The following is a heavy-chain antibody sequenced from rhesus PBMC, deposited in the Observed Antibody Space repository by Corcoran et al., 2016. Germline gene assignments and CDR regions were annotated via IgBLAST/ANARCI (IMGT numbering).Heavy chain of an antibody. J-gene: IGHJ4*01. CDR2: IFGSSAST. CDR1: GGSISSNH. Sequence: QVQLQESGPGLVKPSETLSLTCAVPGGSISSNHWSWIRQPPGKGLEWIGRIFGSSASTGNNPSRKSRVTISTDTSKNQISLKLSSVTAADTAVYYCTRRGYSCSLPDYWGQGVLVTVSS. D-gene: IGHD5-12*01. V-gene: IGHV4-147*01. CDR3: TRRGYSCSLPDY.